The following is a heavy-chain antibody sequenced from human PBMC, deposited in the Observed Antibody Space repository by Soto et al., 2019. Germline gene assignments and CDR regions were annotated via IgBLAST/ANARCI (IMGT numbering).Heavy chain of an antibody. CDR2: IIPIFGTA. V-gene: IGHV1-69*13. CDR1: GCTFSSYA. CDR3: ARGRRIAAAGIYYYYYGMDV. Sequence: SVKVSCKASGCTFSSYAISCVRQAPGQVLEWMGGIIPIFGTANYAQKFQGRVTITADESTSTAYMELSSLRSEDTAVYYCARGRRIAAAGIYYYYYGMDVWGQGTTVTVSS. D-gene: IGHD6-13*01. J-gene: IGHJ6*02.